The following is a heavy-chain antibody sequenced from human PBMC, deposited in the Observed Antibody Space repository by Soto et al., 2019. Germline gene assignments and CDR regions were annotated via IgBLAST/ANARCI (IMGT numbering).Heavy chain of an antibody. CDR2: IYWDDDK. D-gene: IGHD6-19*01. Sequence: QITLKESGPTLVKPTQTLTLTCTFSGFSLSSTRMAVGWIRQPPGKALEWLALIYWDDDKRYSPFLKSRLTITKDTSKNPVVLKMSNMDPFETARYYCAHIVVAGLGYYFDYWGQGTLVTVSS. CDR3: AHIVVAGLGYYFDY. J-gene: IGHJ4*02. CDR1: GFSLSSTRMA. V-gene: IGHV2-5*02.